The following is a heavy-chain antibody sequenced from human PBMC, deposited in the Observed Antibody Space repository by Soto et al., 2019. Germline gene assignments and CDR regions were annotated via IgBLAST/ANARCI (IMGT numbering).Heavy chain of an antibody. CDR3: ARHTGYCSGSSCYGDYTMDV. CDR2: MHYNGCT. CDR1: SDSISNYY. V-gene: IGHV4-59*08. J-gene: IGHJ6*02. D-gene: IGHD2-2*01. Sequence: SETLSLTCTVSSDSISNYYCSWFRQPPGKGLEWIGYMHYNGCTSYNPSLRSRVTISVDTSKNQFSLKLTSVTVADTALYYCARHTGYCSGSSCYGDYTMDVCGDRTTVTVSS.